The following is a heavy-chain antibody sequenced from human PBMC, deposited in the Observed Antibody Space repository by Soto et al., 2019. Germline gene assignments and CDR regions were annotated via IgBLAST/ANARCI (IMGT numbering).Heavy chain of an antibody. CDR3: ARDRGHDAWYFDL. CDR2: IGDSGSFI. Sequence: MELVESGGGLVKPGGSLRLSCEASGFAFSDYTMHWVRQAPGRGLDWVSYIGDSGSFIYYADSMKGRITISRDNAKKTFYLRMTHLRGEDTAIYYCARDRGHDAWYFDLWGRGTVVNVSS. D-gene: IGHD5-12*01. J-gene: IGHJ2*01. CDR1: GFAFSDYT. V-gene: IGHV3-21*01.